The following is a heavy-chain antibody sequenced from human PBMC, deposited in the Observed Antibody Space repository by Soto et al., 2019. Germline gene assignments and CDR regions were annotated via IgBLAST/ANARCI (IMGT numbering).Heavy chain of an antibody. CDR2: IYHSGETT. CDR3: ANVMNTNHDVNFVH. D-gene: IGHD2-21*01. Sequence: EVQLLESGGGLVQPGGSLRLSCAASGFTFSSYVMSWVRQAPGKGPEWVASIYHSGETTYYADSVKGRFTTSRDNSKNTMDLHMAGQSAEDTAVYYCANVMNTNHDVNFVHWGQGTLVTISS. J-gene: IGHJ4*02. V-gene: IGHV3-23*01. CDR1: GFTFSSYV.